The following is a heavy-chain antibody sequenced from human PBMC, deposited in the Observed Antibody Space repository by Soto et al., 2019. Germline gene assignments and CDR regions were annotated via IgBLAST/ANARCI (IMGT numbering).Heavy chain of an antibody. J-gene: IGHJ5*02. D-gene: IGHD3-10*01. CDR3: ARGAFKLLWFGEFSNWFDP. CDR2: INHSGST. V-gene: IGHV4-34*01. Sequence: PSETLSLTCAVYGGSFSGYYWSWSRQPPWKGLEWIGEINHSGSTNYNPSLKSRVTISVDTSKNQFSLKLSSVTAADTAVYYCARGAFKLLWFGEFSNWFDPWGQGTLVTXS. CDR1: GGSFSGYY.